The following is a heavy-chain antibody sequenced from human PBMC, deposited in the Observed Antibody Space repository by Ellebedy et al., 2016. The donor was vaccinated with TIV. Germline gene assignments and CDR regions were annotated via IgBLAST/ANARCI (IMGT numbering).Heavy chain of an antibody. Sequence: SETLSLTXTVSGGSISSGGYYWSWIRQHPGKGLEWIGYIYYSGSTYYNPSLKSRVTISVDTSKNQFSLKLSSVTAADTAVYYCARAVLRFLGTGGWFNPWGQGTLVTVSS. J-gene: IGHJ5*02. CDR3: ARAVLRFLGTGGWFNP. D-gene: IGHD3-3*01. CDR1: GGSISSGGYY. V-gene: IGHV4-31*03. CDR2: IYYSGST.